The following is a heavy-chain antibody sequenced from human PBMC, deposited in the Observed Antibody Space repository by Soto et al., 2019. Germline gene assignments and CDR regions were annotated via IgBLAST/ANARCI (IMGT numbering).Heavy chain of an antibody. V-gene: IGHV1-69*08. CDR2: IIPILGIA. CDR3: AREPYYYDSSGYVPGDAFDI. D-gene: IGHD3-22*01. J-gene: IGHJ3*02. CDR1: GGTFSSYT. Sequence: QVQLVQSGAEVKKPGSSVKVSCKASGGTFSSYTISWVRQAPGQGLEWMGRIIPILGIANYAQKFQGRVTITADKSTSTAYMELSSLRSEDTAVYYCAREPYYYDSSGYVPGDAFDIWGQGTMFTVSS.